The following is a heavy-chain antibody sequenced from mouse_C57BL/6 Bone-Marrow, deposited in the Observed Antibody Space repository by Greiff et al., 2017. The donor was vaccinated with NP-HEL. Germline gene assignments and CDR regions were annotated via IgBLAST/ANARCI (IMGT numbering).Heavy chain of an antibody. CDR1: GFTFSDYG. CDR3: ARTRDYDYDGDYFDY. Sequence: DVKLVESGGGLVKPGGSLKLSCAASGFTFSDYGMHWVRQAPEKGLEWVAYISSGSSTIYYADTVKGRFTISRDNAKNTLFLQMTSLRSEDTAMYYCARTRDYDYDGDYFDYWGQGTTLTVSS. J-gene: IGHJ2*01. D-gene: IGHD2-4*01. CDR2: ISSGSSTI. V-gene: IGHV5-17*01.